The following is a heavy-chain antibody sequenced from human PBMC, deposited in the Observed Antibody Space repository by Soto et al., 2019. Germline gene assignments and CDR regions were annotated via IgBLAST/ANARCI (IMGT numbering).Heavy chain of an antibody. D-gene: IGHD5-12*01. Sequence: PGGSLRLSCAASGFTFSSYSMNRVRQAPGKGLEWVSYISSSSSTIYYADSVKGRFTISRDNAKNSLYLQMNSLRAEDTAVYYCASLNSGYDGPIDYWGQGTRVTVSS. J-gene: IGHJ4*02. V-gene: IGHV3-48*01. CDR3: ASLNSGYDGPIDY. CDR2: ISSSSSTI. CDR1: GFTFSSYS.